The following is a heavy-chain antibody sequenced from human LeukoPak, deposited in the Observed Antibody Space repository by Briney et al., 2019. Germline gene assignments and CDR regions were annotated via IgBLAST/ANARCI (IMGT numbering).Heavy chain of an antibody. CDR1: GGSISSSIYY. V-gene: IGHV4-39*01. CDR3: ARHYQITMIVVVIPDYFDY. D-gene: IGHD3-22*01. J-gene: IGHJ4*02. Sequence: PSETLSLTCTVSGGSISSSIYYWGWIRQSPGTGLEWIGSIYYSGSTYYNPSLKSRVTISVDTSKNQFSLKLSSVTAADTAVYYCARHYQITMIVVVIPDYFDYWGQGTLVTVSS. CDR2: IYYSGST.